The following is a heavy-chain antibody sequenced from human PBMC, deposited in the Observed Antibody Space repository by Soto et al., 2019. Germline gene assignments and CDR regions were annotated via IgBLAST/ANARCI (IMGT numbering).Heavy chain of an antibody. D-gene: IGHD5-18*01. CDR1: GFTFSSYS. V-gene: IGHV3-21*01. J-gene: IGHJ4*02. Sequence: PGGSLRLSCAASGFTFSSYSMNWVRQAPGKGLEWVSSISSSSSYIYYADSVKGRFTISRDNAKNSLYLQMNSLRAEDTAVYYCARDISSAMVTQRLYYFDYWGQGTLVTVSS. CDR3: ARDISSAMVTQRLYYFDY. CDR2: ISSSSSYI.